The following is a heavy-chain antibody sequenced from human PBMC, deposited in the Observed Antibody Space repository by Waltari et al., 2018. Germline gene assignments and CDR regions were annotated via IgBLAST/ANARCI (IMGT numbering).Heavy chain of an antibody. V-gene: IGHV4-38-2*02. CDR1: GYSISSGYY. J-gene: IGHJ3*02. Sequence: VSGYSISSGYYWGWIRQPPGKGLEWIGSIYHSGSTFYNPSLKSRVTISVDTSKNQFSLKLSSVTAADTAVYYCARGVITIFGVESDDAFDIWGQGTMVTVSS. CDR3: ARGVITIFGVESDDAFDI. CDR2: IYHSGST. D-gene: IGHD3-3*01.